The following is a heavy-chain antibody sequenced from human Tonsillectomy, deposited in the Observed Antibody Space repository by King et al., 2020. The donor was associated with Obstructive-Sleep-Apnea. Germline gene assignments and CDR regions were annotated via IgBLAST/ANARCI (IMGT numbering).Heavy chain of an antibody. CDR3: ARHRSMAPYYSGMDA. D-gene: IGHD3-3*02. V-gene: IGHV4-59*08. J-gene: IGHJ6*02. CDR1: GGSISSYY. Sequence: VQLQESGPGLVKPSETLSLTCTVSGGSISSYYWSWIRQPPGKGLEWIGYIYYSGSTNYNPSLKSRVTISVDTSKNQFSLKLSSVTAADTAVYYCARHRSMAPYYSGMDAWGQGTTVTVSS. CDR2: IYYSGST.